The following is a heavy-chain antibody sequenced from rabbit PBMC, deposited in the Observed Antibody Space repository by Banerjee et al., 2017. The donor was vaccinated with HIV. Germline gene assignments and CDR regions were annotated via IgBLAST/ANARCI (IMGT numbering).Heavy chain of an antibody. D-gene: IGHD6-1*01. CDR2: IGADSSGRT. CDR1: GFSFSSTYH. V-gene: IGHV1S40*01. J-gene: IGHJ4*01. Sequence: QSLEESGGDLVKPEGSLTLTCTASGFSFSSTYHMCWVRQAPGKGLEWIGCIGADSSGRTVYASWAKGRFTISKTSSTTVTLQMTSLTAADTATYFCARDRSTDGNPYGYDFNLWGPGTLVTVS. CDR3: ARDRSTDGNPYGYDFNL.